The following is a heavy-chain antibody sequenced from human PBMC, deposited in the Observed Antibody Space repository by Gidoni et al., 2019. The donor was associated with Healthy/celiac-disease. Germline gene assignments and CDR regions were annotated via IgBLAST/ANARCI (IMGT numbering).Heavy chain of an antibody. J-gene: IGHJ4*02. CDR2: IHWDDDK. CDR1: GFSLSTSGVG. D-gene: IGHD2-15*01. CDR3: AHWGYCSGGSCPGGY. Sequence: QITLKESGPTLVKPTQTLTLPCTFSGFSLSTSGVGVGWIRQPPGKALEWLALIHWDDDKRYSTSLKSRRTITKDTSKNQVVLTMTNMDPVDTATYYCAHWGYCSGGSCPGGYWGQGTLVTVSS. V-gene: IGHV2-5*02.